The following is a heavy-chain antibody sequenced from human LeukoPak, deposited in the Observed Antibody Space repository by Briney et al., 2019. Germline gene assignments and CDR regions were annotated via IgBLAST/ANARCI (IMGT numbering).Heavy chain of an antibody. CDR2: INPNSGGT. CDR3: AKGSRVGAAGTYFDY. D-gene: IGHD6-13*01. Sequence: ASVKVSCKASGGTFSSYAISWVRQAPGQGLEWMGWINPNSGGTNYAQKFQGRVTMTRDTSISTAYMELSRLRSDDTAVYYCAKGSRVGAAGTYFDYWGQGTLVTVSS. V-gene: IGHV1-2*02. CDR1: GGTFSSYA. J-gene: IGHJ4*02.